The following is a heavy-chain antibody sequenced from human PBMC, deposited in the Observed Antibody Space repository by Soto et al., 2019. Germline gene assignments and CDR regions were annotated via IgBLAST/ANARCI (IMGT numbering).Heavy chain of an antibody. V-gene: IGHV3-15*07. Sequence: EVQLVDSGGGLVKPGGSLRLSCEASGFSVSKAWMNWVRQAPGKGLEWVGRIKTRDEGETTNYAAPVKGRFTISRDDPKNTLYLQMNRLKTEDTAVYYCTTGSVEGFWGQGTTVTVSS. CDR3: TTGSVEGF. J-gene: IGHJ6*02. CDR1: GFSVSKAW. CDR2: IKTRDEGETT. D-gene: IGHD2-15*01.